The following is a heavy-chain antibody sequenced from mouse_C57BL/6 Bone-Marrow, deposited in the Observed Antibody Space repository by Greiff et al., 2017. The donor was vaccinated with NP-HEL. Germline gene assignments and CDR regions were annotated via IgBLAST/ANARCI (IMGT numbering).Heavy chain of an antibody. CDR3: ARFDWYVDV. J-gene: IGHJ1*03. Sequence: VKLQESGAELVRPGTSVKVSCKASGYAFTNYLIEWVKQRPGQGLEWIGVINPGSGGTNYNEKFKGKATLTADKSSSTAYMQLSSLTSEDSAVYFCARFDWYVDVWGTGTTVTVSS. CDR1: GYAFTNYL. V-gene: IGHV1-54*01. CDR2: INPGSGGT.